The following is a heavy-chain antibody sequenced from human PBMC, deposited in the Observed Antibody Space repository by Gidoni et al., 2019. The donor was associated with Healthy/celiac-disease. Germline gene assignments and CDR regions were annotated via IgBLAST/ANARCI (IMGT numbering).Heavy chain of an antibody. CDR1: GLTFSSSG. V-gene: IGHV3-30*18. CDR2: LSYDGSKK. D-gene: IGHD3-10*01. CDR3: AKDVTMVRGVIGGMDV. Sequence: QVQLVVSAGGVVQPGRSLRLPCAASGLTFSSSGMQWVRQDPAKGLEWVAVLSYDGSKKYYADTVKDQFTISRDNSKNTLYLQVNSLRAEDTAVYYCAKDVTMVRGVIGGMDVWGQGTTVTVSS. J-gene: IGHJ6*02.